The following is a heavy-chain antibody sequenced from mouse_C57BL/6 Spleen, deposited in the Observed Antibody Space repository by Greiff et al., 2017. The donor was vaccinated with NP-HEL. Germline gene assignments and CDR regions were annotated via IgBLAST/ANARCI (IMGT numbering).Heavy chain of an antibody. D-gene: IGHD2-5*01. CDR3: ARYSNYDY. CDR1: GYTFTSYW. Sequence: VQLQQPGAELVKPGASVKLSCKASGYTFTSYWMQWVKQRPGQGLEWIGEIDPSDSYTNYNQKFKGKATLTVDTSSSTAYMQLSSLTSEDSAVYHCARYSNYDYWGQGTTLTVSS. V-gene: IGHV1-50*01. J-gene: IGHJ2*01. CDR2: IDPSDSYT.